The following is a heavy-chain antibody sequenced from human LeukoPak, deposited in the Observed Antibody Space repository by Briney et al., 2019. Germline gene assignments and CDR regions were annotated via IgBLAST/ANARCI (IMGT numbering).Heavy chain of an antibody. J-gene: IGHJ4*02. V-gene: IGHV3-23*01. CDR1: GFTFSSYA. CDR3: AKDRPATYYFDY. CDR2: ISGSGGNT. Sequence: GGSLRLSCAASGFTFSSYAMNWVRQAPGKGLEWVSAISGSGGNTYYADSVKGRFTISRDNSKNTLYLQMNSLRPEDTAVYYCAKDRPATYYFDYWGQGTLVTVSS. D-gene: IGHD2-15*01.